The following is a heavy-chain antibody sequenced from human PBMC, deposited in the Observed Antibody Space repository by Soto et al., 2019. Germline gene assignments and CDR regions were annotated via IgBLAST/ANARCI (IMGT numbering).Heavy chain of an antibody. V-gene: IGHV1-18*01. CDR3: AREEESHYGGNPMSYFQH. J-gene: IGHJ1*01. CDR2: ISAYNGNT. CDR1: GYTFTSYG. D-gene: IGHD4-17*01. Sequence: ASVKVYCKASGYTFTSYGISWVRQAPGQGLEWMGWISAYNGNTNYAQKFQGRVTITRDTSASTAYMELSSLRSEDTAVYYCAREEESHYGGNPMSYFQHWGQGTLVTVSS.